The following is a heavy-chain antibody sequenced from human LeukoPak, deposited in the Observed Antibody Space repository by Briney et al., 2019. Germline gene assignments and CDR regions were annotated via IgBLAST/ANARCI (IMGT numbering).Heavy chain of an antibody. CDR2: ISGRSTYI. CDR3: AREITNPDWLDP. D-gene: IGHD5-24*01. Sequence: PGGSLRLSCGASGFTFSSYSMNWVRQAPGKGLEWVSSISGRSTYIYYADSVKGRFTISRDNANNSLYLQMNSLRAEDTAVYYCAREITNPDWLDPWGQGTLVTVSP. J-gene: IGHJ5*02. V-gene: IGHV3-21*01. CDR1: GFTFSSYS.